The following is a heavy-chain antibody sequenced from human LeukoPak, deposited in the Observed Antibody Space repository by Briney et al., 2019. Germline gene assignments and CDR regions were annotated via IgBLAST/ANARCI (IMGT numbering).Heavy chain of an antibody. D-gene: IGHD2-2*01. CDR3: ARGRYCTATTCDAGGDAFDI. CDR2: IYPRGST. V-gene: IGHV4-4*07. Sequence: SETLSLTCTVSGGTISNYYWSWIRQPAGKGLEWIGRIYPRGSTTYSSSLKSRVTMSADTSKNHFSLNLTSLTAADTAVYYCARGRYCTATTCDAGGDAFDIWGQGTMVTVSS. CDR1: GGTISNYY. J-gene: IGHJ3*02.